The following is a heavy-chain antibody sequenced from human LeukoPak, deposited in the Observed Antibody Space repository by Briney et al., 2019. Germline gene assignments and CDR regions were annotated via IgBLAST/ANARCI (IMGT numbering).Heavy chain of an antibody. CDR2: IIPIFGTA. V-gene: IGHV1-69*05. J-gene: IGHJ5*02. CDR1: AGTFSSYV. CDR3: ARGGKQPGNWFDP. D-gene: IGHD6-13*01. Sequence: SVKVSCKASAGTFSSYVISWVRQAPGQGPEWMGGIIPIFGTANYAQKLQGRVTITTEESTSTAYMKLSSLRSEDTAVYHCARGGKQPGNWFDPWGQGTLVTVSS.